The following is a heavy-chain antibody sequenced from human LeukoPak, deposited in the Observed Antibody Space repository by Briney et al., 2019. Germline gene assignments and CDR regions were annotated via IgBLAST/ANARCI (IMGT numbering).Heavy chain of an antibody. Sequence: GASVKVSCKASGYTFTNYGISWVRQAPGQGLEWMGWIGTSSGNTNYAQKLQGRVTMTTDTSTTTAYMELRSLRSDDTAVYYCARESLEGVKYYYGMDVWGQGTTVTVPS. CDR1: GYTFTNYG. CDR3: ARESLEGVKYYYGMDV. V-gene: IGHV1-18*01. D-gene: IGHD2-8*01. CDR2: IGTSSGNT. J-gene: IGHJ6*02.